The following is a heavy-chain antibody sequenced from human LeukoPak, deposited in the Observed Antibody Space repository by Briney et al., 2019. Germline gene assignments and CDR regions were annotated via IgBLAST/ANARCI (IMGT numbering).Heavy chain of an antibody. CDR2: INPNSGGT. V-gene: IGHV1-2*02. J-gene: IGHJ4*02. CDR3: ARRMVPGVIRFDY. D-gene: IGHD3-10*01. CDR1: GYTFTGYY. Sequence: ASVKVSCKASGYTFTGYYMHWVRQAPGQGLEWMGWINPNSGGTNYAQKFQGRVTMTRDTSISTAYMELSRLRSDDTSGYYCARRMVPGVIRFDYWGQGTLVTASS.